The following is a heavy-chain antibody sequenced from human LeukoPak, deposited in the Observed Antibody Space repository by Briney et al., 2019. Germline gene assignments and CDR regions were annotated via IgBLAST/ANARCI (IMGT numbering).Heavy chain of an antibody. CDR2: IYYSGST. Sequence: PSETLSLTCTVSGGSISSSSYYWGWIRQPPGKGLEWIGSIYYSGSTYYNPSLKSRVTISVDTPKNQFSLKLSSVTAADTAVYYCARRPVGVYGMDVWGQGTTVTVSS. D-gene: IGHD2-15*01. V-gene: IGHV4-39*01. CDR3: ARRPVGVYGMDV. CDR1: GGSISSSSYY. J-gene: IGHJ6*02.